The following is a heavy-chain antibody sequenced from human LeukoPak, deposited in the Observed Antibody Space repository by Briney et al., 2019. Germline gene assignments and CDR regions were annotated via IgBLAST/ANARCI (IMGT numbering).Heavy chain of an antibody. J-gene: IGHJ4*02. D-gene: IGHD3-3*01. Sequence: SETLSLTCTVSGGSISSSSYYWGWIRQPPGKGLEWIGSIYYSGSTYYNPSLKSRVTISVDTSKNQFSLKLSSVTAADTAVYYCARHVVGDGFFFYCFDYWGQGTLVTVSS. V-gene: IGHV4-39*01. CDR1: GGSISSSSYY. CDR2: IYYSGST. CDR3: ARHVVGDGFFFYCFDY.